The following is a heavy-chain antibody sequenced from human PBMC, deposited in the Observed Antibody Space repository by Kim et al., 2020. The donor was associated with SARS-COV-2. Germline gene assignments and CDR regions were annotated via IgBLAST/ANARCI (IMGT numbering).Heavy chain of an antibody. CDR1: GFTFSSYS. J-gene: IGHJ4*02. CDR3: ARVFSRALDH. CDR2: ISSDSVTR. V-gene: IGHV3-48*02. Sequence: GGSLRLSCAASGFTFSSYSMNWVRQAPGKGLEWVSYISSDSVTRLYADSLKGRFTISRDNAKNSLYLQMNSLRDEDTAVYYCARVFSRALDHWGQGTLATVSS.